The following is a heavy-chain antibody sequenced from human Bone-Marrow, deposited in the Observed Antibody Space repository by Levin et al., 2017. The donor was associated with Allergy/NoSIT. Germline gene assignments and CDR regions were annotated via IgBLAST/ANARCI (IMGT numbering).Heavy chain of an antibody. V-gene: IGHV3-30*13. CDR3: VSSTSTSWFDYFEF. J-gene: IGHJ4*02. Sequence: GESLKISCAASGFNFGSYAMHWVRQAPGLGLEWVAAILFDGTKEDYVDPVKGRFTISRDNSKHRLFLQMNSLRAEDTAVYYCVSSTSTSWFDYFEFWGQGTLVTVSS. CDR1: GFNFGSYA. D-gene: IGHD3-9*01. CDR2: ILFDGTKE.